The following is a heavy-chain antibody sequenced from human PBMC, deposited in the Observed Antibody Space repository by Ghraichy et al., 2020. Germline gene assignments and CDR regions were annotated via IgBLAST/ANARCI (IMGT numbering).Heavy chain of an antibody. Sequence: ETLSLTCTVSGGSISTYYWNWIRQPAGKGLEWIGRIYTSGKTNYNSSLKSRVTMSVDTSKNQFSLELKSVTAADTAVYYCARDPTYYDSSDWYFDLWGRGTLVTVSS. CDR3: ARDPTYYDSSDWYFDL. J-gene: IGHJ2*01. V-gene: IGHV4-4*07. D-gene: IGHD3-22*01. CDR1: GGSISTYY. CDR2: IYTSGKT.